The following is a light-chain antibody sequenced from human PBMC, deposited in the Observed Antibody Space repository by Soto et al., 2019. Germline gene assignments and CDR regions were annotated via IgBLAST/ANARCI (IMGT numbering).Light chain of an antibody. J-gene: IGKJ1*01. CDR2: VAS. Sequence: DIQITQTPSSLSASVGDRVTITCRASQGISNSLAWYQQLPGKVPKLMIYVASTLQSGVPSRFSGSGSGTDFTLTISSLQPEDVATYYCRKYNSAPWTFGQGTKVEIK. V-gene: IGKV1-27*01. CDR3: RKYNSAPWT. CDR1: QGISNS.